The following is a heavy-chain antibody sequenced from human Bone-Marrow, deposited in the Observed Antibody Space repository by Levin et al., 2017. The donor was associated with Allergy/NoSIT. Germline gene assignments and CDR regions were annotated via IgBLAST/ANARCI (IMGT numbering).Heavy chain of an antibody. CDR2: IYSSGTT. V-gene: IGHV3-53*01. J-gene: IGHJ4*02. CDR1: GFTVSNNY. D-gene: IGHD2-15*01. Sequence: PGGSLRLSCAVSGFTVSNNYMSWVRQAPGKGLEWVSVIYSSGTTYYADSVRGRFTISRDGSKNTVYLQMNSLRAEDTAVYYCAGGPKHQRYWGQGTLVTVSS. CDR3: AGGPKHQRY.